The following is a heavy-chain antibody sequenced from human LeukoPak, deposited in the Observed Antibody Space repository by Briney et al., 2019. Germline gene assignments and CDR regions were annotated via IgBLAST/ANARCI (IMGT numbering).Heavy chain of an antibody. CDR1: GGSVSSDNYY. V-gene: IGHV4-61*01. CDR2: IDYSGSA. D-gene: IGHD3-22*01. J-gene: IGHJ4*02. CDR3: AREPRGYYGNSGYFPYYFDY. Sequence: SETLSLTCTVSGGSVSSDNYYWSWVRQPPGEGLEWIGYIDYSGSANYSPSLKSRVTISVDTSKNQFSLKLTSVTAADTAVYYCAREPRGYYGNSGYFPYYFDYGGQGILVPVSP.